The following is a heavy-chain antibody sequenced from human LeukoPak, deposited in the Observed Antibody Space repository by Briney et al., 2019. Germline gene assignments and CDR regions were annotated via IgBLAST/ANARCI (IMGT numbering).Heavy chain of an antibody. V-gene: IGHV3-7*01. D-gene: IGHD3-16*02. Sequence: GGSLRLSCAASGFTFSSYWMSWVRQAPGKGLEWVANIKQDGSEKYYVDSVKARFTISRDNAKNSLYLQINSLRAEDTALYYCARDDDYVWGTYRTRDAFDIWGQGTLVTVSS. CDR2: IKQDGSEK. CDR1: GFTFSSYW. CDR3: ARDDDYVWGTYRTRDAFDI. J-gene: IGHJ3*02.